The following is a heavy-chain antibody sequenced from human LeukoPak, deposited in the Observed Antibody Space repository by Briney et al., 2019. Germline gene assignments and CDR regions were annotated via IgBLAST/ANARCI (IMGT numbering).Heavy chain of an antibody. CDR2: IYYSGST. D-gene: IGHD6-19*01. CDR1: GGSISSGDYY. CDR3: ARRGTSSGWTPYFDY. V-gene: IGHV4-39*01. J-gene: IGHJ4*02. Sequence: SETLSLTCTVSGGSISSGDYYWSWIRQPPGKGLEWIGSIYYSGSTYYNPSLKSRVTISVDTSKNQFSLKLSSVTAADTAVYYCARRGTSSGWTPYFDYWGQGTLVTVSS.